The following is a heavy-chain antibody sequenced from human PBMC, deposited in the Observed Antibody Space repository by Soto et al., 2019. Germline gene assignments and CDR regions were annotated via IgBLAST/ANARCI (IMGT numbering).Heavy chain of an antibody. CDR1: GFTFSSYG. Sequence: HPGGSLRLSCAASGFTFSSYGMHWVCQAPGKGLEWVAVIWYDGSNKYYADSVKGRFTISRDNSKNTLYLQMNSLRAEDTAVYYCAREIRGDYGRYFDLWGRGTLVTVSS. CDR2: IWYDGSNK. D-gene: IGHD4-17*01. V-gene: IGHV3-33*01. J-gene: IGHJ2*01. CDR3: AREIRGDYGRYFDL.